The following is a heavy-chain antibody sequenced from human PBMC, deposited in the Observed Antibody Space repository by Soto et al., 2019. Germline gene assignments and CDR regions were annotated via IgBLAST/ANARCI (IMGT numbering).Heavy chain of an antibody. CDR1: GFTFSSYE. V-gene: IGHV3-48*03. CDR2: ISATGTTI. Sequence: EVQLVESGGGLVQPGGSLRLSCAASGFTFSSYEMNWVRQAPGRGLEWVSYISATGTTIYYADSVKGRLTISRGNAKNSLYLQMNSLRAEDTAVYYCARQLWTLYYYYGMDVWGQGTRSPSP. J-gene: IGHJ6*02. CDR3: ARQLWTLYYYYGMDV. D-gene: IGHD5-18*01.